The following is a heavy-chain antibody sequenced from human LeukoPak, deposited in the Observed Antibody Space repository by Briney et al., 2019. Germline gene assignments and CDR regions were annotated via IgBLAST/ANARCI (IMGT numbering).Heavy chain of an antibody. CDR1: GFPFSSYA. Sequence: GGSLRLSCAASGFPFSSYAMSWVRQAPGKGLEWVSAISGSGGATYFADSVKGRFTISRDNSKNTLYLQMNTLRAEDTAVYYCAKGVYYYDSSAYYYTYYFDYWGQGTLVTVSS. J-gene: IGHJ4*02. CDR3: AKGVYYYDSSAYYYTYYFDY. V-gene: IGHV3-23*01. D-gene: IGHD3-22*01. CDR2: ISGSGGAT.